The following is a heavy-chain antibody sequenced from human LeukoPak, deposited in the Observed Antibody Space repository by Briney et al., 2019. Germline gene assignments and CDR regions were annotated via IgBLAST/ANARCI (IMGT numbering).Heavy chain of an antibody. CDR3: ARDHSEPGVFFDS. CDR1: EFTFSSYW. J-gene: IGHJ4*02. D-gene: IGHD1-14*01. CDR2: INQVGSEK. V-gene: IGHV3-7*05. Sequence: PGGSLRLSCAASEFTFSSYWMIRVRQAPGKGLEWVADINQVGSEKYYVDSVKGRFTISRDNAKNSLYLQMNSLRAEDTAVYYCARDHSEPGVFFDSWGQGTLVTVSS.